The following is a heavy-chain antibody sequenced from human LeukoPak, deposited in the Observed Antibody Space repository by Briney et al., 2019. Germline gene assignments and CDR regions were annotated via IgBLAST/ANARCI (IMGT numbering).Heavy chain of an antibody. V-gene: IGHV3-30-3*01. D-gene: IGHD3-22*01. J-gene: IGHJ5*02. CDR2: ISYDGSNK. CDR1: GFTFSSYA. CDR3: ARGSRITMIVVVQGWFDP. Sequence: PGGSLRLSCAASGFTFSSYAMSWVRQAPGKGLEWVAVISYDGSNKYYADSVKGRFTISRDNSKNTLYLQMNSLRAEDTAVYYCARGSRITMIVVVQGWFDPWGQGTLVTVSS.